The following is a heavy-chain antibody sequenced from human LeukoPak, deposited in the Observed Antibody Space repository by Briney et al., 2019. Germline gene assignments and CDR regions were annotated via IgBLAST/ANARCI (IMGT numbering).Heavy chain of an antibody. CDR1: GYTFTSYD. J-gene: IGHJ3*02. Sequence: GASVKVSCKASGYTFTSYDIKWVRQATGHGFEWMGWMIPSRVNTGYAQKFQGRVTMTRNTSISTAYMELSSLRSEDTAVYYCARSFDLGYCSGGSCPRYAFDIWGQGTMVTVSS. CDR3: ARSFDLGYCSGGSCPRYAFDI. D-gene: IGHD2-15*01. V-gene: IGHV1-8*01. CDR2: MIPSRVNT.